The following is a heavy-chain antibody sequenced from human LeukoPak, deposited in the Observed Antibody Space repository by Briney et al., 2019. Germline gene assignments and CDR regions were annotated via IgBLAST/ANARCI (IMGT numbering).Heavy chain of an antibody. CDR1: GFTFSSHW. D-gene: IGHD3-22*01. CDR3: ARAPYYETTGPL. CDR2: IRQDGNEE. Sequence: GGSLRLSCVASGFTFSSHWMSWVRQAPEKGLEWVANIRQDGNEEYYVDSAKGRFTISRDNAKNSLYLQMNSLRAEDTAVYYCARAPYYETTGPLWGQGTLVTVSS. V-gene: IGHV3-7*01. J-gene: IGHJ4*02.